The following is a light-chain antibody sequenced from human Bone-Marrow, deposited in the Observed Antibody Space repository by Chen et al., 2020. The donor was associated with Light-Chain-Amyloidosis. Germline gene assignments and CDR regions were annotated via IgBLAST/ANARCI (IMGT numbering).Light chain of an antibody. Sequence: SCELTQPPPVSGSPGQTARITCSGDDLPTKYAYWYQQKPGPAPVLVIHRDTERPSGISERFSGSSSGTTATLTISGVQAEDEADYHCQSADSSGTYEVIFGGGTKLTVL. V-gene: IGLV3-25*03. CDR1: DLPTKY. CDR2: RDT. J-gene: IGLJ2*01. CDR3: QSADSSGTYEVI.